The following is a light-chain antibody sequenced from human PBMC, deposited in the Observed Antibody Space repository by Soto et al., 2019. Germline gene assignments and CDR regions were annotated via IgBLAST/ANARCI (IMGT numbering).Light chain of an antibody. V-gene: IGKV3-20*01. Sequence: EIVLTQSPGTLSLSPGERATLSCRASQSVSSNFLAWYQQKPGQTPRLLIYGASSRATGIPDRFSGSGSGTDFTLTISRLEPEDSAVYFCQQFDSFRWTFGQGTKV. CDR2: GAS. J-gene: IGKJ1*01. CDR3: QQFDSFRWT. CDR1: QSVSSNF.